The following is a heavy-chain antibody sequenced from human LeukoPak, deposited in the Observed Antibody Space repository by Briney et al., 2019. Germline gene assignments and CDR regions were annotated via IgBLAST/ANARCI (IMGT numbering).Heavy chain of an antibody. J-gene: IGHJ6*02. V-gene: IGHV3-30*04. CDR2: MSSDGNNE. CDR1: GFTFSSYA. Sequence: PGRSLRLSCAGSGFTFSSYAIHWVRQAPGKGLEWVAVMSSDGNNEFYADSVEGRFTISRDNSKNTVFLQMNSLRTEDTAVYCCARRSYYYYGMDVWGQGTTVTVSS. CDR3: ARRSYYYYGMDV.